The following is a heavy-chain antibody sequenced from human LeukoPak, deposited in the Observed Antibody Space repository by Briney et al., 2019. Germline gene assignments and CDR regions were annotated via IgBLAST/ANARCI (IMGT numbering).Heavy chain of an antibody. D-gene: IGHD6-13*01. Sequence: PGRSLRLSCAASGFTFSSYAMHWVRQAPGKGLEWVSAISGSGGSTYYADSVKGRFTISRDNSKNTLYLQMNSLRAEDTAVYYCATYSSSWYCFDYWGQGTLVTVSS. J-gene: IGHJ4*02. V-gene: IGHV3-23*01. CDR2: ISGSGGST. CDR1: GFTFSSYA. CDR3: ATYSSSWYCFDY.